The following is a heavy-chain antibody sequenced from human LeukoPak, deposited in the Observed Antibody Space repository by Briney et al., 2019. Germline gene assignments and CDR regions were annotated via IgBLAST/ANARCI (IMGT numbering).Heavy chain of an antibody. CDR1: GFTFSSYA. V-gene: IGHV3-64*01. CDR3: ARDDRYSSGWSDY. CDR2: ISSNGGST. Sequence: GGSLRLSCAASGFTFSSYAMHWVRQAPGKGLEYVSAISSNGGSTYYANSVKGRFTISRDNAKNSLYLQMNSLRAEDTALYHCARDDRYSSGWSDYWGQGTLVTVSS. D-gene: IGHD6-19*01. J-gene: IGHJ4*02.